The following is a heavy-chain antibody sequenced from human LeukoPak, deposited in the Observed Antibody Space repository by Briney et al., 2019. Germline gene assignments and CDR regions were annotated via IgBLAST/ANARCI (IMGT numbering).Heavy chain of an antibody. CDR3: ASGYSYGYPDY. Sequence: GGPLRLSCAASGFTFSSYGMHWVRQAPGKGLEWVAVIWYDGSNKYYADSVKGRFTISRDNSKNTLYLQMNSLRAEDTAVYYCASGYSYGYPDYWGQGTLVTVSS. V-gene: IGHV3-33*01. CDR2: IWYDGSNK. J-gene: IGHJ4*02. CDR1: GFTFSSYG. D-gene: IGHD5-18*01.